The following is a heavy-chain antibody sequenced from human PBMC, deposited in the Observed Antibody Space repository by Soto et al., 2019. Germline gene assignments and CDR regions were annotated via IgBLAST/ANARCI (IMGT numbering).Heavy chain of an antibody. D-gene: IGHD5-18*01. J-gene: IGHJ6*02. CDR2: IYYSGST. Sequence: SETLSLTCTVSCGSISSYYWSWIRQPPGKGLEWIGYIYYSGSTNYNPSLKSRVTISVDTSKNQFSLKLSSVTAADTAVYYCARSMVTHYYYGMDVWGQGTTVTVSS. V-gene: IGHV4-59*01. CDR3: ARSMVTHYYYGMDV. CDR1: CGSISSYY.